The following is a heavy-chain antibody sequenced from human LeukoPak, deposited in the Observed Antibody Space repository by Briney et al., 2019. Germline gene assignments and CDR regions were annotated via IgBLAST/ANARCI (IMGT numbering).Heavy chain of an antibody. Sequence: GASVKVSCKASGYTFTSYGISWVRQAPGQGLEWMGGIIPIFGTANYAQKFQGRVTITADESTSTAYMELSSLRSEDTAVYYCARDSGFLEWQYYFDYWGQGTLVTVSS. CDR3: ARDSGFLEWQYYFDY. D-gene: IGHD3-3*01. J-gene: IGHJ4*02. CDR2: IIPIFGTA. CDR1: GYTFTSYG. V-gene: IGHV1-69*13.